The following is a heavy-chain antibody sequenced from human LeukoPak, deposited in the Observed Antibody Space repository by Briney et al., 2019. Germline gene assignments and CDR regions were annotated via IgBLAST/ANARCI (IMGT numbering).Heavy chain of an antibody. CDR2: MNPNSGNT. V-gene: IGHV1-8*01. CDR1: GYTFTSYD. Sequence: ASVKVSCKASGYTFTSYDIDWVRQAPGQGLEWMGWMNPNSGNTGYAQKFQGRVTMTRNTSISTAYMELSSLRSEDTAVYYCARAYCSSTSCYIGMDVWGQGTTVTDSS. CDR3: ARAYCSSTSCYIGMDV. D-gene: IGHD2-2*02. J-gene: IGHJ6*02.